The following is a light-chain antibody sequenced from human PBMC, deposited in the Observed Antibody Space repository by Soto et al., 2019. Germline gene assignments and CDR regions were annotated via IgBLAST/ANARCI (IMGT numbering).Light chain of an antibody. Sequence: DIQMTQSPSSLSASLGDRVTITCRASQGIGIYLAWFQQRPGKVPKLLIYAASALQSGVPSRFSGSGSETDFTLTISSLQPEDVATCYCQKYNSGPLTFGAGTRVEIK. V-gene: IGKV1-27*01. CDR3: QKYNSGPLT. CDR2: AAS. J-gene: IGKJ4*01. CDR1: QGIGIY.